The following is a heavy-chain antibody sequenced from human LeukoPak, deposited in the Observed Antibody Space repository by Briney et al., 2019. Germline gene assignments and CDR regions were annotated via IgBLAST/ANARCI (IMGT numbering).Heavy chain of an antibody. Sequence: ASVKVSCKGSGYTFTRCYIHWVRQAPGQGLEWMGIINPSGGSTSSAQKFQGRVTMTRDTSTSTVYMELSSLRSEDTAVYYCARVLGIVGAHDYWGQGTLVTVSS. J-gene: IGHJ4*02. CDR2: INPSGGST. CDR1: GYTFTRCY. D-gene: IGHD1-26*01. V-gene: IGHV1-46*01. CDR3: ARVLGIVGAHDY.